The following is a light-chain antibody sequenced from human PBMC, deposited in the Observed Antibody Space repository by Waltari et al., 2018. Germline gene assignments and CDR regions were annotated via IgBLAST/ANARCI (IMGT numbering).Light chain of an antibody. V-gene: IGKV1-39*01. J-gene: IGKJ1*01. CDR1: QYISTY. CDR2: AAS. CDR3: QQSYDTPRT. Sequence: DFQMTQSPSSLSASVGDRVTLTCRASQYISTYLNWYQQKPGKGPQLLIYAASTLQSGVPSRFSGSGSGTDFTFTISSLQLEDFATYYCQQSYDTPRTFGQGTKVEVK.